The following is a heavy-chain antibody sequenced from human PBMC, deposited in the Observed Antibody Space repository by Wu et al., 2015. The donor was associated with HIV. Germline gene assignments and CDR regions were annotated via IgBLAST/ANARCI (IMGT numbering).Heavy chain of an antibody. CDR1: GYNFATYS. V-gene: IGHV1-18*01. J-gene: IGHJ4*02. CDR3: ARDFGPYNEGSQSYLYI. Sequence: QVQLVQSGDEVRKPGASVRVSCKTSGYNFATYSIHWVRQTPGKGFEWLGRISVSEVKPNYARRLQDRVTFTTDTSTATAYMELRSLRFDDTAVYFCARDFGPYNEGSQSYLYIWGLGKLVTVAS. CDR2: ISVSEVKP. D-gene: IGHD3-16*02.